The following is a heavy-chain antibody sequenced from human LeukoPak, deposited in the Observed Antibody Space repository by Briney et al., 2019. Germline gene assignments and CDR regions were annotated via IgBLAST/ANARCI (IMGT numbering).Heavy chain of an antibody. CDR2: INHSGST. Sequence: PSETLPLTCTVSGGSISSYYWSWIRQPPGKGLEWIGEINHSGSTNYNPSLKSRVTISVDTSKNQFSLKLSSVTAADTAVYYCARRGPGLRYYYGSGSYPYPFDYWGQGTLVTVSS. D-gene: IGHD3-10*01. J-gene: IGHJ4*02. CDR1: GGSISSYY. V-gene: IGHV4-34*01. CDR3: ARRGPGLRYYYGSGSYPYPFDY.